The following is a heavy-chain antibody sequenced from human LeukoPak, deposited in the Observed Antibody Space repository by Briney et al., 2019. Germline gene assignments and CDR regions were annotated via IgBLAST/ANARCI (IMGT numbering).Heavy chain of an antibody. D-gene: IGHD2-21*01. CDR2: ISAYNGNT. CDR1: GYTFTSYG. CDR3: ARDWGGIRTSAFDI. Sequence: ASVKVSCKASGYTFTSYGISWVRQAPGQGLEWMGWISAYNGNTNYAQKLQGRVTMTTDTSTSTAYMELRSPRSDDTAVYHCARDWGGIRTSAFDIWGQGTMVTVSS. J-gene: IGHJ3*02. V-gene: IGHV1-18*01.